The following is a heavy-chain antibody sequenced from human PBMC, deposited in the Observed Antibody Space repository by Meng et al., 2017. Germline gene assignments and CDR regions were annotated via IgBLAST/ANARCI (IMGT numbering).Heavy chain of an antibody. J-gene: IGHJ6*02. CDR1: GYTFTSYY. CDR2: INPSGGST. V-gene: IGHV1-46*01. Sequence: ASVKVSCKASGYTFTSYYMHWVRQAPGQGLEWMGIINPSGGSTSYAQKFQGRVTMTRDTSTSTVYMELSSLRSEDTAVYYCARTPSGRYYYGSETPRKYYYYYGMDVWGQGTTVTVSS. CDR3: ARTPSGRYYYGSETPRKYYYYYGMDV. D-gene: IGHD3-10*01.